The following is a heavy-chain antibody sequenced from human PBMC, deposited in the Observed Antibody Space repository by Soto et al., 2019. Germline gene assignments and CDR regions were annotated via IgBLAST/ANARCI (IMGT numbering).Heavy chain of an antibody. CDR3: ARDLCSSTSCYLNWFDP. Sequence: GASVKVSCKASGGTFSSYAISWVRQAPGQGLEWMGGIIPIFGTANYAQKFPGRVTITADESTSTAYMELSSLRSEDTAVYYCARDLCSSTSCYLNWFDPWGQGTLVTVSS. V-gene: IGHV1-69*13. CDR2: IIPIFGTA. CDR1: GGTFSSYA. D-gene: IGHD2-2*01. J-gene: IGHJ5*02.